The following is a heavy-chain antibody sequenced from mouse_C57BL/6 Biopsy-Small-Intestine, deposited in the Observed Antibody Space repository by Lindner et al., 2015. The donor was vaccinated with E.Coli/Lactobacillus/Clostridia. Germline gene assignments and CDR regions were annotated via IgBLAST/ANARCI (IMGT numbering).Heavy chain of an antibody. CDR1: GFSLTSYG. CDR2: IWGVGST. CDR3: ASFYGNHHYAMDY. J-gene: IGHJ4*01. Sequence: VQLQESGPGLVAPSQSLSITCTVSGFSLTSYGVDWVRQSPGKGLEWLGVIWGVGSTNYNSALKSRLSISKDNSKSQVFLKMNSLQTDDTAMYYCASFYGNHHYAMDYWGQGTSVTVSS. D-gene: IGHD2-1*01. V-gene: IGHV2-6*01.